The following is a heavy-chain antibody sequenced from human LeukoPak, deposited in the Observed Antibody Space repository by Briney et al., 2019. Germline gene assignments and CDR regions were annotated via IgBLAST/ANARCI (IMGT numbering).Heavy chain of an antibody. CDR3: ARSPDYFGSGNHWFDP. V-gene: IGHV4-59*01. CDR1: GGSISSYY. CDR2: IYYSGST. J-gene: IGHJ5*02. Sequence: PSETLSLTCTVSGGSISSYYWSWIRQPPGKGLEWIGYIYYSGSTNYNPSLKSRVTISVDTSKNQFSLKLNSVTAADTAVYYCARSPDYFGSGNHWFDPWGPGTLVTVSS. D-gene: IGHD3-10*01.